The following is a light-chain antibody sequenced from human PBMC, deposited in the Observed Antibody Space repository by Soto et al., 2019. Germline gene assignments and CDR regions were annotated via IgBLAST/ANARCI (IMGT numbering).Light chain of an antibody. J-gene: IGKJ3*01. V-gene: IGKV1-5*03. CDR1: QSISSW. CDR2: KAS. CDR3: IQSFT. Sequence: DIQMTQSPSTLSASVGDRVTITCRASQSISSWLAWYQQKPGKAPKLLIYKASTLESGVPSRFSGSGSGTEFTLTLITLQPDPFVTYYCIQSFTFGPGTKVDIK.